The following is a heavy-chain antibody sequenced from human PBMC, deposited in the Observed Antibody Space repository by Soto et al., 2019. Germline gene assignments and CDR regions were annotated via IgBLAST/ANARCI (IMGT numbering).Heavy chain of an antibody. Sequence: SETLSLTCAVYGGSFSGYYWSWIRQPPGKGLEWIGEINHSGSTNYNPSLKSRVTISVDTSKNQFSLKLSSVTAADTAVYYCASRARLRIKSLGMDVWGQGTTVTVSS. CDR1: GGSFSGYY. V-gene: IGHV4-34*01. D-gene: IGHD3-16*02. CDR3: ASRARLRIKSLGMDV. J-gene: IGHJ6*02. CDR2: INHSGST.